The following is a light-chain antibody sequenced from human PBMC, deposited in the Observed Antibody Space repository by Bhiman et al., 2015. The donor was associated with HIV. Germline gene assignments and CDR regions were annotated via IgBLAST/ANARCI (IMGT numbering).Light chain of an antibody. J-gene: IGLJ2*01. CDR2: DVS. Sequence: QSALTQPASVSGSPGQSITISCAGTGSDVGGYNYVSWYQQHPGKVPKLMIYDVSKRPSGVSNRFSGSKSGNTASLTISGLQAEDEADYYCCSYAGTSTYVVFGGGTKLTVL. CDR3: CSYAGTSTYVV. CDR1: GSDVGGYNY. V-gene: IGLV2-23*02.